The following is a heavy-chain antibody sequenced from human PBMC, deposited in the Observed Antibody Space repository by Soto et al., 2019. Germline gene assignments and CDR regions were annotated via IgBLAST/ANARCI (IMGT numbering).Heavy chain of an antibody. J-gene: IGHJ5*02. Sequence: PGGSLRLSCAASGLTFSSYVMNWVRQAPGRGLEWVSTISPHADTIHYADSVKGRFTISRDNSKNTLYLQMNSLRVEDTAIYYCAKYSESCGSICERWFDPWGQGTLVTVSS. V-gene: IGHV3-23*01. CDR3: AKYSESCGSICERWFDP. CDR2: ISPHADTI. CDR1: GLTFSSYV. D-gene: IGHD6-13*01.